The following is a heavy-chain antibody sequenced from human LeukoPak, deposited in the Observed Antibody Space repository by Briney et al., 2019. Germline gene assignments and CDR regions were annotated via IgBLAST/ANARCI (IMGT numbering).Heavy chain of an antibody. CDR1: GFSLSTTGMR. Sequence: SGPALVKPTQTLTLTCTFSGFSLSTTGMRVIWIRQPPGKALEWLARIDWDDDKFYSTSLKTRLTISKDTSKNQVVLTMTNMDPVDTATYYCAQMPNWNYWFDPWGQGTLVTVSS. V-gene: IGHV2-70*04. J-gene: IGHJ5*02. CDR2: IDWDDDK. CDR3: AQMPNWNYWFDP. D-gene: IGHD1-7*01.